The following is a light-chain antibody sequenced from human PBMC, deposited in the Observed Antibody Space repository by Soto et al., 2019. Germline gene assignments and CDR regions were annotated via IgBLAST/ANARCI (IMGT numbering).Light chain of an antibody. CDR1: QSVRSSY. Sequence: IGVTQSKTTLSCSPGERATLSCTASQSVRSSYLAWYQQKPGQAPRLLIYGASTRATGIPDRFSGGGSGTDFTLTISRLEPEDFAVYFCHQYGDSPQTFGQGSIVDVK. V-gene: IGKV3-20*01. CDR3: HQYGDSPQT. J-gene: IGKJ1*01. CDR2: GAS.